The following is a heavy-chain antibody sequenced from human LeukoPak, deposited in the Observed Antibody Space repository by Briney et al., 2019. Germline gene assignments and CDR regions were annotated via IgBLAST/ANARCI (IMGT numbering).Heavy chain of an antibody. V-gene: IGHV4-59*08. CDR3: ARLAGGLQDY. CDR2: IYYSGST. J-gene: IGHJ4*02. D-gene: IGHD5-24*01. CDR1: GGSIGSYY. Sequence: PSETLSLTCTVSGGSIGSYYWSWIRQPPGKGLEWIGYIYYSGSTNYNPSLKSRVTISVDTSKNQFSLKLSSVTAADTAVYYCARLAGGLQDYWGQGTLVTVSS.